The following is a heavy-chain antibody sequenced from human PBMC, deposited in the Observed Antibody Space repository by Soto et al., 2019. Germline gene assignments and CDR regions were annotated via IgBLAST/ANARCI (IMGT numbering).Heavy chain of an antibody. Sequence: QVQLVESGGGVVQPGRSLRLSCAASGFTFSSYGMHWVRQAPGKGLEWVAVISYDGSNKYYADSVKGRFTISRDNSKNTLYLQMNSLRAEDTAVYYCAKDSYTKFNAFDIWGQGTMVTVSS. J-gene: IGHJ3*02. CDR3: AKDSYTKFNAFDI. CDR2: ISYDGSNK. V-gene: IGHV3-30*18. D-gene: IGHD2-2*02. CDR1: GFTFSSYG.